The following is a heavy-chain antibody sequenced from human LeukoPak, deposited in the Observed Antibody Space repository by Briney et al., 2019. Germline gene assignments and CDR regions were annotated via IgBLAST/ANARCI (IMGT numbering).Heavy chain of an antibody. D-gene: IGHD3/OR15-3a*01. V-gene: IGHV1-8*02. CDR1: GGTFSSYA. CDR2: MNPNSGNT. J-gene: IGHJ3*02. CDR3: ARGGPWAFDI. Sequence: ASVKVSCKASGGTFSSYAISWVRQATGQGLEWMGWMNPNSGNTGYAQKFQGRVTMTRNTSISTAYMELSSLRSEDTAVYYCARGGPWAFDIWGQGTMVTVSS.